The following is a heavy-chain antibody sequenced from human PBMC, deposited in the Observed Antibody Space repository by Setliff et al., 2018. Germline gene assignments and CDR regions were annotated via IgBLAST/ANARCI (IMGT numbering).Heavy chain of an antibody. V-gene: IGHV4-39*07. CDR2: XXXXXXX. J-gene: IGHJ4*02. Sequence: PSETLSLTCTVSGGSISSSSYYWGWIRQPPGKGLEXIGXXXXXXXXXXXXXXXXRXXXXXDTSKNQFSLKLSPVTAADTAVYYCARVKIAILPAAIDYWGQGTLVTVSS. CDR3: ARVKIAILPAAIDY. CDR1: GGSISSSSYY. D-gene: IGHD2-2*01.